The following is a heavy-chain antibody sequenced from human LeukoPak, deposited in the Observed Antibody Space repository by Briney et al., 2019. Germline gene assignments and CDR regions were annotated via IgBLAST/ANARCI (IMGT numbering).Heavy chain of an antibody. CDR2: INHSGST. CDR1: GGSFSGYF. D-gene: IGHD2-8*01. J-gene: IGHJ5*02. V-gene: IGHV4-34*01. CDR3: ARVYCTNGVCYNSRVWFDP. Sequence: SETLSLTCAVYGGSFSGYFWSWIRQPPGKGLEWIGEINHSGSTNYNPSLKSRVTISVDTSKNQFSLKLSSVTAADTAVYYCARVYCTNGVCYNSRVWFDPWGQGTLVTVSS.